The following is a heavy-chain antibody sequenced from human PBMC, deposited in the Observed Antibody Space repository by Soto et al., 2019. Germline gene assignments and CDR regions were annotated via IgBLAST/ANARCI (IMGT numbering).Heavy chain of an antibody. V-gene: IGHV1-18*01. CDR2: ISAYNGNT. D-gene: IGHD6-13*01. J-gene: IGHJ6*02. CDR1: GYTFTSYG. Sequence: ASVKVSCKASGYTFTSYGISWVRQAPGQGLEWMGWISAYNGNTNYAQKLQGRVTMTTDTSTSTAYMELRSLRSDDTAVYYCAREGYSSSWSIKYYYYGMDVWGQGTTVTSP. CDR3: AREGYSSSWSIKYYYYGMDV.